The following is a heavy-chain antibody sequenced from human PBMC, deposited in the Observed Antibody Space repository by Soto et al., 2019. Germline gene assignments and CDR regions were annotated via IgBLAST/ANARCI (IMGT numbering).Heavy chain of an antibody. V-gene: IGHV1-46*01. CDR2: INPSGGGT. D-gene: IGHD2-8*02. J-gene: IGHJ6*02. CDR3: ARGPGASGLDV. Sequence: QVQLVQSGAEVKKPGASVNVSCKASGYTFTSSYIHWVRQAPGQGFEWMGIINPSGGGTSYSQKHQGRVTLTRDTSTRTSYMELNSLRSEDTAVYYCARGPGASGLDVWGQGTTVTVSS. CDR1: GYTFTSSY.